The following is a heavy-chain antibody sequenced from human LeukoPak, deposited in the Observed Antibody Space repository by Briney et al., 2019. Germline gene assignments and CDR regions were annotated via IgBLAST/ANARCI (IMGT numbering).Heavy chain of an antibody. CDR1: GGTFSSYA. Sequence: SVKVSCKASGGTFSSYAISWVRQAPGQGLEWMGGIIPIFGTANYAQKFQGRVTITTDESTSTAYMELSSLRSEDTAVYYCARARTGYYYDSSGYRARGAFDIWGHGTMVTVSS. D-gene: IGHD3-22*01. CDR2: IIPIFGTA. CDR3: ARARTGYYYDSSGYRARGAFDI. V-gene: IGHV1-69*05. J-gene: IGHJ3*02.